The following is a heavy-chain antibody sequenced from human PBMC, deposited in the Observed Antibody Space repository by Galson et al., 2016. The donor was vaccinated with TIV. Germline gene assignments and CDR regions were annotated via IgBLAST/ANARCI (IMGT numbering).Heavy chain of an antibody. D-gene: IGHD6-19*01. CDR1: GYSFTNYW. CDR3: ARHIMASVADEC. CDR2: ISPSDSYT. J-gene: IGHJ4*02. V-gene: IGHV5-10-1*01. Sequence: QSGAEVKKPGESLRISCQGSGYSFTNYWITWHRQMPGRGLEWMGRISPSDSYTNYSPSFQGHVTISVDKSIRTAYLQWSGLKASDTAMYFCARHIMASVADECWGQGTLVTVSS.